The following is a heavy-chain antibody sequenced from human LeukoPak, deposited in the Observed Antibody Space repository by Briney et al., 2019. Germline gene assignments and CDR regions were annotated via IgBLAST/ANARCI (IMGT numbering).Heavy chain of an antibody. CDR3: ARSIAVAGNDAFDI. Sequence: SETLSLTCTVSGGSINSYYWRWIRQPPGKGLEWIGYIYYSGRTNYNPSLKSRVTISVDTSKNQFSLKLTSVTAADTAVYYCARSIAVAGNDAFDIWGRGTMVTVSS. V-gene: IGHV4-59*01. J-gene: IGHJ3*02. D-gene: IGHD6-19*01. CDR1: GGSINSYY. CDR2: IYYSGRT.